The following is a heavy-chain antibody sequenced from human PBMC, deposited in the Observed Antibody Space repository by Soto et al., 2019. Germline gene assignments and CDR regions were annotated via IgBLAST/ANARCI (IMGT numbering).Heavy chain of an antibody. CDR2: INAGNGNT. CDR3: ARPPHKASWLIPRAFDI. J-gene: IGHJ3*02. V-gene: IGHV1-3*01. Sequence: ASVKVSCKASGYTFTSYAMHWVRQATGQRLEWMGWINAGNGNTKYSQKFQGRVTITRDTSASTAYMELSSLRSEDTAVYYCARPPHKASWLIPRAFDIWGQGTMVTVS. D-gene: IGHD6-19*01. CDR1: GYTFTSYA.